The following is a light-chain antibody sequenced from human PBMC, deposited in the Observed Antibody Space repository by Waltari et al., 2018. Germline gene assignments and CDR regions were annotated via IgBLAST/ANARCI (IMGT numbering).Light chain of an antibody. CDR1: QSVSSN. CDR3: QQYNNWPPGA. V-gene: IGKV3-15*01. J-gene: IGKJ1*01. Sequence: RASQSVSSNLAWYQQNPGQAPRLLSHGASTRATGIPARFSGSGSGTEFTLTISSLQSEDFAVYYCQQYNNWPPGAFGQGTKVEIK. CDR2: GAS.